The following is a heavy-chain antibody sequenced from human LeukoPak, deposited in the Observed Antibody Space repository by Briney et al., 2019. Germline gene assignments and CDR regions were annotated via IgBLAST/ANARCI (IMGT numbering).Heavy chain of an antibody. V-gene: IGHV4-34*01. CDR1: GGSFSGYY. J-gene: IGHJ4*02. D-gene: IGHD3-9*01. CDR3: ARDRYLRYFDY. CDR2: INHSGST. Sequence: SETLSLTCAVYGGSFSGYYWSWFRQPPVKGLEWIGEINHSGSTNYNPSLKSRVTISVDTSKNQFSLKLSSVTAADTAVYYCARDRYLRYFDYWGQGTLVTVSS.